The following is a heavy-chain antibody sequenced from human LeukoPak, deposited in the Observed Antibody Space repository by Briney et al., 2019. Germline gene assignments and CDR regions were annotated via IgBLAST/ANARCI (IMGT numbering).Heavy chain of an antibody. J-gene: IGHJ4*02. CDR1: GFTFSSYA. CDR3: ARGGSYLDY. CDR2: ISYDGSNK. V-gene: IGHV3-30-3*01. D-gene: IGHD1-26*01. Sequence: GGSLRPSCAASGFTFSSYAMHWVRQAPGKGLEWVAVISYDGSNKYYADSVKGRFTISRDNSKNTLYLQMNSLRAEDTAVYYCARGGSYLDYWGQGTLVTVSS.